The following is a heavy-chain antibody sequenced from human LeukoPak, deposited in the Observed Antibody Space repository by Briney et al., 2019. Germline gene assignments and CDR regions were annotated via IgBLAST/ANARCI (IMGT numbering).Heavy chain of an antibody. Sequence: PGGSLRLSCAASGFTFSSYSMNWVRQAPGKGLEWVSYISSSSSTIYYADSVKGRFTISRDNAKNSLCLQMNSLRAEDTAVYYCASNLLPDDYWGQGTLVTVSS. CDR1: GFTFSSYS. D-gene: IGHD2-15*01. J-gene: IGHJ4*02. CDR2: ISSSSSTI. V-gene: IGHV3-48*01. CDR3: ASNLLPDDY.